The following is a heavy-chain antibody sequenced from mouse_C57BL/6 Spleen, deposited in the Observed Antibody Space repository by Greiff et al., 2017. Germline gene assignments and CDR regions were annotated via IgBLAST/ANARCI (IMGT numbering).Heavy chain of an antibody. Sequence: VQLQQSGAELVKPGASVKLSCKASGYTFTEYTIHWVKQRPGQGLEWIGWFYPGSGSIKYNEKFKDKATLTADKSSSTVYMELSRLTSEDSEVYFWARHEDDYYGSNAWFAYWGQGTLVTASA. CDR1: GYTFTEYT. J-gene: IGHJ3*01. D-gene: IGHD1-1*01. CDR3: ARHEDDYYGSNAWFAY. V-gene: IGHV1-62-2*01. CDR2: FYPGSGSI.